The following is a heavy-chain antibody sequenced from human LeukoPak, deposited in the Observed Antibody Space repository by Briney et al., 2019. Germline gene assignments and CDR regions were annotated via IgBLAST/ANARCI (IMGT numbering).Heavy chain of an antibody. D-gene: IGHD2-15*01. J-gene: IGHJ4*02. V-gene: IGHV3-15*01. CDR2: VRSVAAGGAT. Sequence: PGGSLRLSCAASGFTFTDAWMSWLREALGNGLERVGRVRSVAAGGATEYAAPVEGRFIISRDDSKHTLSLQMNSLKIEDTAVYFCVTDTVVPLAQIDHWGQGTLVSVSS. CDR1: GFTFTDAW. CDR3: VTDTVVPLAQIDH.